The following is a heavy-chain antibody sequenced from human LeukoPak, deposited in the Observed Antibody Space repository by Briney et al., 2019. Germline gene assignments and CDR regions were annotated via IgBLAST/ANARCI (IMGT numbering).Heavy chain of an antibody. V-gene: IGHV1-69*05. Sequence: SVKVSCKASGGTFSSYAISWVRQAPGQGLEWMGGILPIFGTANYAQKFQGRVTITTDESTSTAYMELSSLRSEDTAVYYCARVDYSNSYEGDFDYWGQGTLVTVSS. CDR1: GGTFSSYA. CDR3: ARVDYSNSYEGDFDY. CDR2: ILPIFGTA. J-gene: IGHJ4*02. D-gene: IGHD4-11*01.